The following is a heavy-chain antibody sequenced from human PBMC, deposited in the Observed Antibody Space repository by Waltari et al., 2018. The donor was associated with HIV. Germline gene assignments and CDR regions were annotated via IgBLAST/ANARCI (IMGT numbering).Heavy chain of an antibody. Sequence: QVQLQQWGAGLLKPSETLPLTCAVYGGSFSVYYWIWTRQPPGKGLEWIGEINHSGSTNYNPSLKSRVTISVDTSKNQFSLKLSSVTAADTAVYYCARGPRGRSYYYYGMDVWGQGTTVTVSS. V-gene: IGHV4-34*01. J-gene: IGHJ6*02. D-gene: IGHD3-10*01. CDR3: ARGPRGRSYYYYGMDV. CDR1: GGSFSVYY. CDR2: INHSGST.